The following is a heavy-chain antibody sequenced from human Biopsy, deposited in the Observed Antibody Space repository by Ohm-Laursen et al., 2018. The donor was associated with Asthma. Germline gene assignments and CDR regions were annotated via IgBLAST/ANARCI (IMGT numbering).Heavy chain of an antibody. CDR2: IYSGGGK. CDR1: GFTVSTNG. V-gene: IGHV3-53*05. CDR3: ARGKTWGRSYYFDY. J-gene: IGHJ4*02. Sequence: SLRLSCTASGFTVSTNGMSWVRQPPGKGLEWVSVIYSGGGKYYADSVKGRFTISRDNSKDTLYLQVNSLRGDDTAVYYCARGKTWGRSYYFDYWGQGTLVTVSS. D-gene: IGHD6-6*01.